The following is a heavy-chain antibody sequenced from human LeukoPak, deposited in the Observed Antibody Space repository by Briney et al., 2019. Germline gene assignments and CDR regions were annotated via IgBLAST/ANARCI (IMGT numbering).Heavy chain of an antibody. J-gene: IGHJ4*02. CDR2: INSDGSST. CDR3: ARGRPHGNDY. D-gene: IGHD4-23*01. CDR1: GFTFTNYW. V-gene: IGHV3-74*01. Sequence: GGSLRLSCAASGFTFTNYWMHWVRQAPGKGLVWVSYINSDGSSTTYADSVKGRFSISRDNAKNTLYLQMNSLRVEDTAVYYCARGRPHGNDYWGQGTLVTVSS.